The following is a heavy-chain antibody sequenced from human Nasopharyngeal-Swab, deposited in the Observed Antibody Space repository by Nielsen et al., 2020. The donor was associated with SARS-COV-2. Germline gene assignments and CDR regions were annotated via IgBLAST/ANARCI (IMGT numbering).Heavy chain of an antibody. CDR1: GYTFTSYD. J-gene: IGHJ5*02. V-gene: IGHV1-8*01. CDR3: ARGWGIAVNSWFDP. Sequence: ASVTVSCKASGYTFTSYDINWVRQATGQGLEWMGWMKPNSGNTGYAQKFQGRVTMTRNTSISTAYMELSSLRSEDTAVYYCARGWGIAVNSWFDPWGQGTLVTVSS. CDR2: MKPNSGNT. D-gene: IGHD6-19*01.